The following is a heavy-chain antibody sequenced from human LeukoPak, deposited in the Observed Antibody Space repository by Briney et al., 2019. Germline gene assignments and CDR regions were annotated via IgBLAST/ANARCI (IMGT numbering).Heavy chain of an antibody. V-gene: IGHV4-4*07. CDR1: GGSMSNSY. D-gene: IGHD2-15*01. CDR3: ARDHDMVNSFYYGMDV. J-gene: IGHJ6*02. CDR2: IYTSGTI. Sequence: PSETLSLTCTVSGGSMSNSYLTWVRQPAGKGLEWIGRIYTSGTIYYNPSLKSRATMSIDTSKSQVSLKLSSVTAADTAVYYCARDHDMVNSFYYGMDVWGQGTTVTVSS.